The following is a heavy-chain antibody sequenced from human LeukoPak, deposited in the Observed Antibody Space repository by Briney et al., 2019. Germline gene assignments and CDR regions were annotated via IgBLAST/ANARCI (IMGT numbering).Heavy chain of an antibody. Sequence: GGSLRLSCAASGFTFGSYAMHWVRQAPGKGLEWVAFISYDGSNKYYADSVKGRFTISRDNSKNTLYLQMNSLRAEDTAVYYCARDGGGWGDYWGQGTPVTVSS. CDR1: GFTFGSYA. J-gene: IGHJ4*02. V-gene: IGHV3-30-3*01. CDR2: ISYDGSNK. D-gene: IGHD3-16*01. CDR3: ARDGGGWGDY.